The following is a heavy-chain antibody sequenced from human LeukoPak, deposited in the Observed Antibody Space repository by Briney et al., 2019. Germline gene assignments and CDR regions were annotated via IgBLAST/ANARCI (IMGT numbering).Heavy chain of an antibody. CDR1: GYTLTELS. J-gene: IGHJ4*02. V-gene: IGHV1-24*01. D-gene: IGHD2-21*02. CDR3: ATSWARPMTAIYLFDY. CDR2: FDPEDGET. Sequence: ASVKVSCKVSGYTLTELSMHWVRQAPGKGLEWMGGFDPEDGETIYAQKFQGRVTITEDTSTDTAYMELSSLRSEDTAVYYCATSWARPMTAIYLFDYWGRGTLVTVSS.